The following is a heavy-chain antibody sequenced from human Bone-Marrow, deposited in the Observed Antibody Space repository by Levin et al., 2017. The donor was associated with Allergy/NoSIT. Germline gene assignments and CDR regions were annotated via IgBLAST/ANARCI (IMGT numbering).Heavy chain of an antibody. CDR1: GFTFSSYA. V-gene: IGHV3-30-3*01. CDR3: ARFPTILGEFVNLDL. CDR2: MSHNGNNI. Sequence: GESLKISCAASGFTFSSYAMHWVRQAPGKGLEWVAVMSHNGNNIYYADSVKGRFSISRDNSKNTLYLQINSLRPDDSAIYYCARFPTILGEFVNLDLWGQGTLVTVSS. D-gene: IGHD3-16*01. J-gene: IGHJ5*02.